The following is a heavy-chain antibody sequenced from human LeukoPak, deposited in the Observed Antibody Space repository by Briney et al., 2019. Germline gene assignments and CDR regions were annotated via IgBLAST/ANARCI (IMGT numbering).Heavy chain of an antibody. V-gene: IGHV3-74*01. CDR3: AKLGDYMDV. D-gene: IGHD3-10*01. Sequence: ETLSLTCAVYGGSFSGYYWMHWVRQAPGKGLVWVSRINSDGSSTSYADSVKGRFTISRDNAKNTLYLQMNSLRAEDTAVYYCAKLGDYMDVWGKGTTVTVSS. J-gene: IGHJ6*03. CDR1: GGSFSGYYW. CDR2: INSDGSST.